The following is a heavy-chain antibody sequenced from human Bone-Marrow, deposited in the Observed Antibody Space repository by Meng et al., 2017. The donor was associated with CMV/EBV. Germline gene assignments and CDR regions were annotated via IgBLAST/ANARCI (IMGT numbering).Heavy chain of an antibody. CDR3: GRDQLLSDLEHAPWFDP. CDR1: GGTFSSYT. D-gene: IGHD2-2*01. V-gene: IGHV1-69*04. CDR2: IIPILGIA. J-gene: IGHJ5*02. Sequence: SVKVSCKASGGTFSSYTISWVRQAPGQGLEWMGRIIPILGIANYAQKFQGRVTITADKSTSTAYMELSSLRSEDTAVYYCGRDQLLSDLEHAPWFDPWGQGTLVTVSS.